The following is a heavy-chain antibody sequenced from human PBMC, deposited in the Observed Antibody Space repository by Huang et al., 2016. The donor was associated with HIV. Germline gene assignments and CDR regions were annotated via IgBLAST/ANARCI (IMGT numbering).Heavy chain of an antibody. Sequence: VQLVQSGAEVKKPGESLKISCKGSGYSFSSYWIAWVRQTPGKGLEWMGIIFPDDSDTTYSPSFAGQVTISADTSIGTAYLQWGSLKASDTAMYYCARRFSSSSGYFDYWGQGSLVTVSS. CDR2: IFPDDSDT. CDR3: ARRFSSSSGYFDY. J-gene: IGHJ4*02. V-gene: IGHV5-51*01. D-gene: IGHD6-6*01. CDR1: GYSFSSYW.